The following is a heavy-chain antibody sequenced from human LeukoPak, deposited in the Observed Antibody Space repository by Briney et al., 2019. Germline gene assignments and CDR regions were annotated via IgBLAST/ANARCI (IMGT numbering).Heavy chain of an antibody. D-gene: IGHD6-19*01. CDR3: ARGKGAVFDAFDI. Sequence: ASVKVSCKGSGYTFTGYYMHWVRQAPGQGLEWMGWINPNSGDTNYAQKFQGRVTMTRDTSISTAYMELSRLRSDDTAVYYCARGKGAVFDAFDIWGQGTMVTVSS. CDR1: GYTFTGYY. V-gene: IGHV1-2*02. J-gene: IGHJ3*02. CDR2: INPNSGDT.